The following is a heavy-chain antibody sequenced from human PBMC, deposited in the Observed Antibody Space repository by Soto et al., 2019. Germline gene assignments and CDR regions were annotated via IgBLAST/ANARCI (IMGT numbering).Heavy chain of an antibody. J-gene: IGHJ4*02. Sequence: PSETLSLTCTVSGGSISSYYWSWIRQPPGKGLEWIGYIYYSGSTNYNPSLKSRVTISVDTSKNQFSLKLSSVTAADTAVYYCARENYYDSSGYYQSAFDYWGQGTLVTVSS. CDR2: IYYSGST. CDR3: ARENYYDSSGYYQSAFDY. V-gene: IGHV4-59*01. D-gene: IGHD3-22*01. CDR1: GGSISSYY.